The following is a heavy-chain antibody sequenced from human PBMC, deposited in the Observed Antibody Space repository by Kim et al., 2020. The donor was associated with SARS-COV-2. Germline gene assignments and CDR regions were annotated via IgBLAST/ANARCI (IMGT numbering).Heavy chain of an antibody. Sequence: VKGRFTISRDNSKNTLYLQMNSLRAEDTAVYYCAKDIVVVVAAENDAFDIWGQGTMVTVSS. D-gene: IGHD2-15*01. V-gene: IGHV3-23*01. CDR3: AKDIVVVVAAENDAFDI. J-gene: IGHJ3*02.